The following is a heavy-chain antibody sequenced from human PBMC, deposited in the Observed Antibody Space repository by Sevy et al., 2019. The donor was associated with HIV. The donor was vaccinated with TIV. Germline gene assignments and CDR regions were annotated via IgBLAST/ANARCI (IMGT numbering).Heavy chain of an antibody. CDR3: AKGGAADWYS. Sequence: GGSLRLSCVDSGFNFIDFGMHWVRQAQGKGLEWVAAVSYDGSRQYYADSVKGRFTISRDNSENTMYLQMNSLRPEDTAVYYCAKGGAADWYSWGQGTLVTVSS. J-gene: IGHJ4*02. CDR1: GFNFIDFG. D-gene: IGHD6-13*01. CDR2: VSYDGSRQ. V-gene: IGHV3-30*18.